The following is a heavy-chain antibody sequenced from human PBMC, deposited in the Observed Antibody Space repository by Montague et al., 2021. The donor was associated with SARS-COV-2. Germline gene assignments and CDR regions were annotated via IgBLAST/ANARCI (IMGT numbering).Heavy chain of an antibody. J-gene: IGHJ4*02. D-gene: IGHD6-19*01. V-gene: IGHV4-59*13. CDR1: GGSISSYY. Sequence: SETLSLTCTVSGGSISSYYWSWIRQPPGKGLEWIGYIYYSGSTNYNPSLKSRVTISVDTSKNQFSLKLSSVTAADTAVYYCARGRYSSGWSIHFDYWGQGTLVTVSS. CDR2: IYYSGST. CDR3: ARGRYSSGWSIHFDY.